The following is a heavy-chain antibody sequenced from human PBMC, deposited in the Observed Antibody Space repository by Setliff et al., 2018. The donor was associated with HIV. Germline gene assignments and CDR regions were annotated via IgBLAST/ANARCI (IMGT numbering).Heavy chain of an antibody. J-gene: IGHJ4*02. D-gene: IGHD1-26*01. CDR3: ARHRDGGTYPLDY. Sequence: SETLSLTCTVSGSNVNSDSYYWTWIRQPPGKGLEWIGRIHYSGHTDYNPSLKSRVTISLDTSKNRFSLQLTSVTAADTAVYYCARHRDGGTYPLDYWGQGTLVTVSS. CDR1: GSNVNSDSYY. V-gene: IGHV4-61*01. CDR2: IHYSGHT.